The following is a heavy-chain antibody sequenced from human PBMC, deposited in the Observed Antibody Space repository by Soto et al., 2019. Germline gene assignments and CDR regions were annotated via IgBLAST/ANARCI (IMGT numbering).Heavy chain of an antibody. CDR3: AKDRPPRPPTIIAVAGTGFYYVMDV. CDR2: ISYDGSNK. V-gene: IGHV3-30*18. CDR1: GFTFSSYG. J-gene: IGHJ6*02. Sequence: GSLRLSCAASGFTFSSYGMHWVRQAPGKGLEWVAVISYDGSNKYYADSVKGRFTISRDNSKNTLYLQMNSLRAEDTAVYYCAKDRPPRPPTIIAVAGTGFYYVMDVWGQATTV. D-gene: IGHD6-19*01.